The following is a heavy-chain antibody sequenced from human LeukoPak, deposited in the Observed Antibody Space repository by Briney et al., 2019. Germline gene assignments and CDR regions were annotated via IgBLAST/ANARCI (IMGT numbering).Heavy chain of an antibody. J-gene: IGHJ3*02. CDR3: AREDSGISDNAFDI. D-gene: IGHD1-26*01. CDR2: VYYTGST. CDR1: GGSSSGYY. V-gene: IGHV4-34*01. Sequence: PSETLSLTCAVYGGSSSGYYWGWIRQPPGKGLEWVGSVYYTGSTYHNPSLKSRVTMSIDTSRNQFSLKLSSVTAADTAMYYCAREDSGISDNAFDIWGQGTMVTISS.